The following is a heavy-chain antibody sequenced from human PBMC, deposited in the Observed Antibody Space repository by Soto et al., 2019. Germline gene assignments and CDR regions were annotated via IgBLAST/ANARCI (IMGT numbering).Heavy chain of an antibody. V-gene: IGHV1-18*01. CDR2: INTYKGNI. Sequence: QVQLVQSGAEVKKPGASVRVSCKSSGYTFTDYGITWVRQAPGQGLEWMGWINTYKGNINYAQRLQGRDTMTTDTSTRPAYMELRSLTSDDTVVYYCARERGGYKHFDYWGQGALVTVSS. J-gene: IGHJ4*02. D-gene: IGHD1-26*01. CDR1: GYTFTDYG. CDR3: ARERGGYKHFDY.